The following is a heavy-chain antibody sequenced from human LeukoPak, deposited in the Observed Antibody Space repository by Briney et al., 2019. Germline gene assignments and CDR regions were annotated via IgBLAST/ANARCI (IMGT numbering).Heavy chain of an antibody. J-gene: IGHJ3*02. CDR3: ARSYDTSGYFAAFDI. Sequence: PSETLSLTCTVSGCSISSYYWSWIRQPAGKGLEWIGRIYTSGSTNYNPSLKRRVTMSVDTSKNQFSLKLSSVTAADTAVYYCARSYDTSGYFAAFDIWGQGTMVTVSS. CDR1: GCSISSYY. D-gene: IGHD3-22*01. CDR2: IYTSGST. V-gene: IGHV4-4*07.